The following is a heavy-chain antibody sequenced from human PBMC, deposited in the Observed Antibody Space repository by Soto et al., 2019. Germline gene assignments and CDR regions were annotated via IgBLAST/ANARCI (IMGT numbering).Heavy chain of an antibody. D-gene: IGHD6-13*01. CDR1: GGTFSSYA. CDR3: ARGPGGAAAGTPGDYYYYYGMDV. V-gene: IGHV1-69*06. J-gene: IGHJ6*02. Sequence: SAKVSCKASGGTFSSYAISWVRQAPGQGLEWMGGIIPIFGTANYAQKFQGRVTITADKSTSTAYMELSSLRSEDAAVYYCARGPGGAAAGTPGDYYYYYGMDVWGQGTTVTVS. CDR2: IIPIFGTA.